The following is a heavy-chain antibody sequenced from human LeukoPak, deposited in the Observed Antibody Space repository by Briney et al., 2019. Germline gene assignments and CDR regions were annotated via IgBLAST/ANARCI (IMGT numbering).Heavy chain of an antibody. CDR3: AKGFNRWWWELLPYYGMDV. CDR1: GFTFSSYG. V-gene: IGHV3-30*18. J-gene: IGHJ6*02. D-gene: IGHD1-26*01. CDR2: ISYDGSNK. Sequence: GGSLRLSCAASGFTFSSYGMHWVRQAPGKGLEWVAVISYDGSNKYYADSVEGRFTISRDNSKNTLYLQMNSLRAEDTAVYYCAKGFNRWWWELLPYYGMDVWGQGTTVTVSS.